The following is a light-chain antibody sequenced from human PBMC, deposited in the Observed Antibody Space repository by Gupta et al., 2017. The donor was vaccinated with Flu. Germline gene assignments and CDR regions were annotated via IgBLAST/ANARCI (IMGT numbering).Light chain of an antibody. V-gene: IGKV2-30*02. CDR3: MQGTNRLT. CDR1: QSLVHRNGNTY. CDR2: RVS. J-gene: IGKJ1*01. Sequence: DVVMTQSPLSLPVTLGQPASISCRSSQSLVHRNGNTYLTWFQQRPGQSPRRLIYRVSTRDCGVPDLCSGRGSGTEFTLNISRVEAEEVGVYCCMQGTNRLTFGQGTKVEIK.